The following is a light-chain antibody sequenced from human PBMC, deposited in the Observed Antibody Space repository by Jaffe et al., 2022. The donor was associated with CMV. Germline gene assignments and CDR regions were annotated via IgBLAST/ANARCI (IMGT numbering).Light chain of an antibody. CDR1: VLPKKY. CDR2: KDT. CDR3: QSTDSSGTYAV. J-gene: IGLJ2*01. Sequence: SYELTQSPSVSVSPGQTARITCSGDVLPKKYASWYQQKPGQAPVLVIYKDTERPSGIPERFSGSSSGTTVTLTISGVQAEDGADYYCQSTDSSGTYAVFGGGTKLTVL. V-gene: IGLV3-25*03.